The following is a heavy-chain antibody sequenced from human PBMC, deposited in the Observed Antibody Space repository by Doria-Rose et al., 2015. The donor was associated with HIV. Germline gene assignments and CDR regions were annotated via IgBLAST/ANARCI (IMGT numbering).Heavy chain of an antibody. D-gene: IGHD6-13*01. CDR2: IFTDDGR. J-gene: IGHJ4*02. CDR3: ARIKSSRWYHKYYFDF. Sequence: ESGPVLVKPTETLTLTCTVSGVSLSSPGMGVSWIRQPPGKVLEWLANIFTDDGRSYKTSLKSRLTISRGTSKSQVVLTMTDMDPVDTATYYCARIKSSRWYHKYYFDFWGRGTLVIVSA. V-gene: IGHV2-26*01. CDR1: GVSLSSPGMG.